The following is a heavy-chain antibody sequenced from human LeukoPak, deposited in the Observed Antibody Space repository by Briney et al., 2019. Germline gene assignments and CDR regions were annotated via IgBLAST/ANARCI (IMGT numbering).Heavy chain of an antibody. J-gene: IGHJ6*03. CDR1: GGSISSGGYY. CDR3: ARGGIRFGYYYYMDV. D-gene: IGHD3-16*01. Sequence: SQTLSLTCTVSGGSISSGGYYWSWIRQHPGKGLEWIGYIYYSGSTYYNPSLKSRVTISVDTSKNQFSLKLSSATAADTAVYYCARGGIRFGYYYYMDVWGKGTTVTVSS. CDR2: IYYSGST. V-gene: IGHV4-31*03.